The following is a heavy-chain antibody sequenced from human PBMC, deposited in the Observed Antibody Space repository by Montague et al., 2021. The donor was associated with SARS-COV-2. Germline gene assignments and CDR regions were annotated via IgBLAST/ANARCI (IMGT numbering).Heavy chain of an antibody. CDR2: VSGVGSSS. D-gene: IGHD3-3*01. J-gene: IGHJ4*02. V-gene: IGHV3-23*01. CDR1: GFPFRNYA. CDR3: AKTQNPEYDFWSAYPQSLSLDH. Sequence: SLRLSCAASGFPFRNYAMTWVRRAPGRGLEWVSAVSGVGSSSYYADSVRARFTISRDNSKSTLYLQTNNLRAEDTAIYFCAKTQNPEYDFWSAYPQSLSLDHWGQGTLVSVSS.